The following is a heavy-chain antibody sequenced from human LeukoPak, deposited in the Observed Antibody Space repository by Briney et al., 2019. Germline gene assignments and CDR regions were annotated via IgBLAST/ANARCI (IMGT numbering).Heavy chain of an antibody. V-gene: IGHV3-74*01. J-gene: IGHJ1*01. CDR2: INSDGSST. CDR3: AKYSSSWYTEYFQH. Sequence: GGSLRLSCAASGFTFSGYWMHWVRQAPGKGLVWVSRINSDGSSTSYADSVKGRFTISRDNSKNTLYLQMNSLRAEDTAIYYCAKYSSSWYTEYFQHWGQGTLVTVSS. CDR1: GFTFSGYW. D-gene: IGHD6-13*01.